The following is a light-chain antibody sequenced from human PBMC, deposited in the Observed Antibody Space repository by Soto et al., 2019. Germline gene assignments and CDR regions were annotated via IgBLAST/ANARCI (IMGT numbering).Light chain of an antibody. J-gene: IGLJ2*01. CDR3: SSYSSTSSLVV. Sequence: QSALTQPASMSGSPGQSITISCTGTSSDIGGFNYVSWYQQHPGKAPQLMIYDVTNRPSGISDRFSGSKSGNSASLTISWLQADDEADYYCSSYSSTSSLVVFGGGTKLTVL. CDR2: DVT. CDR1: SSDIGGFNY. V-gene: IGLV2-14*03.